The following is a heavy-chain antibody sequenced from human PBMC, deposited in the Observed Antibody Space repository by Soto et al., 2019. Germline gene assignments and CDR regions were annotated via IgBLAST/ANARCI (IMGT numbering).Heavy chain of an antibody. D-gene: IGHD6-13*01. CDR3: TTGVLRVDV. Sequence: GSLRLSCAASGFTFSNAWMTWVRQAPGKGLEWVGRTKGKTDGGTTDYGAPVKGRFTISRADSKNTLYLQMNSLKTEDTGVYYCTTGVLRVDVWGQGTTVTVSS. V-gene: IGHV3-15*01. CDR1: GFTFSNAW. J-gene: IGHJ6*02. CDR2: TKGKTDGGTT.